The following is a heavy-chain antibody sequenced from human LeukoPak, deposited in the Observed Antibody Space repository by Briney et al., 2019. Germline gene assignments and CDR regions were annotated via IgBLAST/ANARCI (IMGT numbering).Heavy chain of an antibody. CDR3: ATLVPAAKIDF. V-gene: IGHV4-4*07. CDR2: IYTSGIT. Sequence: SETLSLTCTVSGGSISDYSWTWIRQPAGKGLEWVGRIYTSGITNFHPSLKSRLTMSLDTSKTQLSLKLTSVTAADTAVYYCATLVPAAKIDFWGQGTPVTVSS. D-gene: IGHD2-2*01. J-gene: IGHJ4*02. CDR1: GGSISDYS.